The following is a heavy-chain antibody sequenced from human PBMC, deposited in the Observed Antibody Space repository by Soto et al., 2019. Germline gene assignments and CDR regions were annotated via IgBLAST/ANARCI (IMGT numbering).Heavy chain of an antibody. CDR2: LYSGGSP. CDR1: GLTVSHNY. V-gene: IGHV3-53*01. CDR3: ARGFFPGDWFDP. J-gene: IGHJ5*02. Sequence: GGSLRLSCAASGLTVSHNYMTWVRQAAGKGLECVSILYSGGSPYYADSVQGRFTISRDISKNTLYLQMNSLRVEDTAVYYCARGFFPGDWFDPWGQGTLVTVSS. D-gene: IGHD3-3*01.